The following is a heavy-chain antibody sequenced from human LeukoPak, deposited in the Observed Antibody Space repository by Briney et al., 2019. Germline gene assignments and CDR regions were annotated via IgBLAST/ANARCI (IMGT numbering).Heavy chain of an antibody. Sequence: SETLSLTCAVSADSFSSHYWTWIRQPPGKGLEWIGYISYIGSTNYNPSLKSRVTISIDTSKNQFSLKLTSVTAADTAVYYCARDLVTVTKEFDIWGQGTMVSVSS. CDR1: ADSFSSHY. V-gene: IGHV4-59*11. D-gene: IGHD4-17*01. CDR2: ISYIGST. J-gene: IGHJ3*02. CDR3: ARDLVTVTKEFDI.